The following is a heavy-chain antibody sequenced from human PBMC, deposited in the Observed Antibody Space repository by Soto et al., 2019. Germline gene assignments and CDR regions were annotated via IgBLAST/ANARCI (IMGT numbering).Heavy chain of an antibody. CDR1: GFTFSSYA. CDR3: AKDQYATCVWPNRQHLDY. Sequence: EVQLLESGGGLVQPGGSLRLSCAASGFTFSSYAMSWVRQARGKGVEWVSAISGSGGSTYYADSVKGRFTISRDNPKNTLYLQMNSLRADDTSVYYCAKDQYATCVWPNRQHLDYWGQGSLVTVSS. CDR2: ISGSGGST. D-gene: IGHD6-13*01. J-gene: IGHJ4*02. V-gene: IGHV3-23*01.